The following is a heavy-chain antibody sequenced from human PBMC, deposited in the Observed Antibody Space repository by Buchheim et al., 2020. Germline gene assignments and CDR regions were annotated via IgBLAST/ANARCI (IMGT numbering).Heavy chain of an antibody. Sequence: QVQLVQSGSELKKPGASVKVSCKASRYTFTSYAMNWVRQAPGQGLEWMGWINTNTGNPTYAQGFPGRFFFPLAPSFGRAFLQISSLKAEDTAVYYCARDYYGSGPEEGYWGQGTL. CDR1: RYTFTSYA. CDR3: ARDYYGSGPEEGY. CDR2: INTNTGNP. D-gene: IGHD3-10*01. J-gene: IGHJ4*02. V-gene: IGHV7-4-1*02.